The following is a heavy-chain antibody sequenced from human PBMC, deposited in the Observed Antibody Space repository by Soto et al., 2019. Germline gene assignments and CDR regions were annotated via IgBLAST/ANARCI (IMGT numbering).Heavy chain of an antibody. V-gene: IGHV5-51*01. Sequence: GESLKISCKGSGYSFTSYWIGWVRQMPGKGLEWMGIIYPGDSDTRYSPSFQGQVTISADKSISNAYLKWSMQKASDTAMYYCARQPDYYDSREGDDAFDIWGQGTMVTVSS. CDR2: IYPGDSDT. CDR1: GYSFTSYW. D-gene: IGHD3-22*01. J-gene: IGHJ3*02. CDR3: ARQPDYYDSREGDDAFDI.